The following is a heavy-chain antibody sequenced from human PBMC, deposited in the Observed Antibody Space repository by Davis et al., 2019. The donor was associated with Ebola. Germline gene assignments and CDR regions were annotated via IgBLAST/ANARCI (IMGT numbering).Heavy chain of an antibody. V-gene: IGHV3-48*04. J-gene: IGHJ5*02. CDR3: ATLPLLDH. CDR1: GFSFSNCW. CDR2: ISSNGSTI. Sequence: GESLKISCAASGFSFSNCWMSWVRQAPGKGLEWVSHISSNGSTIYYAHSVKGRFTISRDNAKNSLFLQVNSLRGEDTAVYYCATLPLLDHWGQGTLVTVSS.